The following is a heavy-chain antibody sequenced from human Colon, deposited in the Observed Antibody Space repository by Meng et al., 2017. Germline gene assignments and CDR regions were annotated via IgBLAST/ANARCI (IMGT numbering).Heavy chain of an antibody. CDR3: VISSHN. Sequence: QLQLQASGPGLVKPSETLSLTCTISGGSITSTSSYWGWVRQPPGKGLEWIGSIYYRGSTNYNPSLKSRISMSVDMSKNQFSLKVNSVTAADTAIYYCVISSHNWGQGTLVTVSS. CDR1: GGSITSTSSY. CDR2: IYYRGST. D-gene: IGHD3-3*02. V-gene: IGHV4-39*07. J-gene: IGHJ1*01.